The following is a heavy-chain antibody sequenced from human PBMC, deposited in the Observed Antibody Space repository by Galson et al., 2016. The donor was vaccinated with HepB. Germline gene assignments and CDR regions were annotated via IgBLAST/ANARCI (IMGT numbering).Heavy chain of an antibody. D-gene: IGHD3-22*01. V-gene: IGHV1-69*13. CDR2: IIPIFGTA. CDR3: ARAGDLSSGYYLLFDY. Sequence: SVKVSCKASGDTFYNYAFSWVRQAPGQGLEWMGGIIPIFGTANYAQKFQDRVTITADESTRTAYMELSSLRSEDTAAYYCARAGDLSSGYYLLFDYWGQGTLVTVSS. J-gene: IGHJ4*02. CDR1: GDTFYNYA.